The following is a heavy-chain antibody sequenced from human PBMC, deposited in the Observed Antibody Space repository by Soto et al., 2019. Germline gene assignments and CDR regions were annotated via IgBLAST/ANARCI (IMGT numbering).Heavy chain of an antibody. J-gene: IGHJ4*02. V-gene: IGHV3-11*06. CDR3: MRSRDNYNLLEY. D-gene: IGHD1-1*01. CDR2: SSNSGSFT. Sequence: GGSLRLSCAASGFIFSDYYMSCIRQGPGKGLELIGYSSNSGSFTRYADSVKGRFSISRDNDENSLFLQINSLRGEDTAIYYCMRSRDNYNLLEYWGQGNTVTVTS. CDR1: GFIFSDYY.